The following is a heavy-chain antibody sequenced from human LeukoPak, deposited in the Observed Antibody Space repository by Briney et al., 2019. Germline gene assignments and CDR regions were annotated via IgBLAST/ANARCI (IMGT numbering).Heavy chain of an antibody. D-gene: IGHD6-13*01. CDR3: ASSSSSWYDWDDY. Sequence: ASAKVSCKASGGTFSSYAISWVRQAPGQGLEWMGGIIPIFGTANYAQKLQGRVTMTTDTSTSTAYMELRSLRSDDTAVYYCASSSSSWYDWDDYWGQGTLVTVSS. CDR2: IIPIFGTA. CDR1: GGTFSSYA. V-gene: IGHV1-69*05. J-gene: IGHJ4*02.